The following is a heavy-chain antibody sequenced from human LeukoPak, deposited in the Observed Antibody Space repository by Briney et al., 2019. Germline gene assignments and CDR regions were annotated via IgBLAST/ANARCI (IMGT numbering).Heavy chain of an antibody. CDR3: ARDQEGWFDP. CDR1: GGSINSTSNY. J-gene: IGHJ5*02. V-gene: IGHV4-39*07. CDR2: IYYSGST. Sequence: SETLSLTCTVSGGSINSTSNYWGWIRQPPGKGLEWIGSIYYSGSTSYNPSLKSRVTISVDTSKNQFSLKLSSVTAADTAVYYCARDQEGWFDPWGQGTLVTVSS.